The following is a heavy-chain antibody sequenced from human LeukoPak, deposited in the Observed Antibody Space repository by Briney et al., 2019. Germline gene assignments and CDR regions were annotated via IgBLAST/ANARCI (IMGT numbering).Heavy chain of an antibody. CDR2: ISGSGGST. CDR1: GFTFSNYA. J-gene: IGHJ4*02. D-gene: IGHD1-26*01. CDR3: AKKWGVGTTTLDYFDY. V-gene: IGHV3-23*01. Sequence: GGSLRLSCAASGFTFSNYAMSWVRQAPGEGLEWVSGISGSGGSTYYADSVKGRFTISRDNSKNTLYLQMNSLTDEDTAVYYCAKKWGVGTTTLDYFDYWGQGTLVTVSS.